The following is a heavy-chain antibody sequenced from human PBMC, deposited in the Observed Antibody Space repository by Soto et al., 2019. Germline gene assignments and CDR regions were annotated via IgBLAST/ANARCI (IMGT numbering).Heavy chain of an antibody. Sequence: GGSLRLSCAASGFTFSSYAMSWVRQAPGKGLEWVSAISGSGGSTYYADSVKGRFTISRDNSKNTLYLQMNSLRAEDTAVYYCAKDTDGYNYLGGSGAFDIWGQGTMVTVSS. D-gene: IGHD5-12*01. J-gene: IGHJ3*02. CDR3: AKDTDGYNYLGGSGAFDI. V-gene: IGHV3-23*01. CDR1: GFTFSSYA. CDR2: ISGSGGST.